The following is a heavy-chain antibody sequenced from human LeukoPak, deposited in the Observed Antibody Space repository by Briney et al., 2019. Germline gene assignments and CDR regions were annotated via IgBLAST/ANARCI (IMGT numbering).Heavy chain of an antibody. Sequence: GGSLRLSCAASGFTFDTYWMSWVRQAPGKGLEWVANIKQDGSEKDYVDSVKGRFTISRDNAKNSLYLQMNSLRAEDTGVYFCARGDTQSKYRHFDSWGQGSLVIVPS. J-gene: IGHJ4*02. CDR3: ARGDTQSKYRHFDS. D-gene: IGHD3-16*02. CDR2: IKQDGSEK. V-gene: IGHV3-7*04. CDR1: GFTFDTYW.